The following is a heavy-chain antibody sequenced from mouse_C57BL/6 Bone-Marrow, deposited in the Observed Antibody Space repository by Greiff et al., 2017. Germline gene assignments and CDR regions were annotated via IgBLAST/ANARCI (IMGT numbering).Heavy chain of an antibody. Sequence: VQLQQPGAELVKPGASVKLSCKASGYTFTSYWMHWVQQRPGRGLEWIGRIDPNSGGTKYNEKFKRKATLTVDKPSSTAYMQLSSLTAEDAAVYYCARLGGGSYYAMDYGGRGTAITVTS. CDR2: IDPNSGGT. CDR1: GYTFTSYW. CDR3: ARLGGGSYYAMDY. D-gene: IGHD4-1*01. J-gene: IGHJ4*01. V-gene: IGHV1-72*01.